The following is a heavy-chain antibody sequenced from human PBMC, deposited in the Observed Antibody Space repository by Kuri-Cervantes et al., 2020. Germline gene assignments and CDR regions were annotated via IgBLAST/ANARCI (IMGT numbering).Heavy chain of an antibody. Sequence: SQTLSLTCAVYGGSFSGYYWSWIRQPPGKGLEWIGEINHSGSTNYNPSLKSRVTISVDTSKNQFSLKLSSVTAADTAVYYCARYVGGRYSRDYYGMDVWGQGTTVTVSS. CDR1: GGSFSGYY. V-gene: IGHV4-34*01. CDR2: INHSGST. CDR3: ARYVGGRYSRDYYGMDV. J-gene: IGHJ6*02. D-gene: IGHD6-19*01.